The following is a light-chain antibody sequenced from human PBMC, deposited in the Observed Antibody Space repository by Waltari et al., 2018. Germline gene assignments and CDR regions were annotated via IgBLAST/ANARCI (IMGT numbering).Light chain of an antibody. J-gene: IGLJ2*01. CDR3: TSSTFSSPL. Sequence: VSGSPGQSITVSCTATSSDLGVYDFVSWYQHHPGQAPKLIIYDVFKRPSGVSNRFSGSKSGNTASLSISGLQADDEGDYYCTSSTFSSPLFGGGTKLTVL. CDR2: DVF. CDR1: SSDLGVYDF. V-gene: IGLV2-14*03.